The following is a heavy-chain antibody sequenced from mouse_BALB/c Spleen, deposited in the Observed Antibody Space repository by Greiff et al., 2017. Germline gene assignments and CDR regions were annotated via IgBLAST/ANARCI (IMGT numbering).Heavy chain of an antibody. CDR1: GFTFSSFG. J-gene: IGHJ4*01. CDR3: ARGYYAMDD. V-gene: IGHV5-17*02. CDR2: ISSGSSTI. Sequence: EVKVEESGGGLVQPGGSRKLSCAASGFTFSSFGMHWVRQAPEKGLEWVAYISSGSSTIYYADTVKGRFTISRDNPKNTLFLQMTSLRSEDTAMYYCARGYYAMDDWGQGTSVTVSS.